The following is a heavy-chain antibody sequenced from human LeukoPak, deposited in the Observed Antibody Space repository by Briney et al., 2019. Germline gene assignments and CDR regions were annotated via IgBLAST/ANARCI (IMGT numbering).Heavy chain of an antibody. CDR1: GLTVSRNY. CDR2: IYSGGST. V-gene: IGHV3-66*01. D-gene: IGHD6-19*01. CDR3: ARGVYSSGYICHFFDY. Sequence: GGSLRLSCAASGLTVSRNYMNWVRQAPGKGLEWVSVIYSGGSTYYADSVKGRFTISRDNSKNTLYLQMNSLRAEDTAVYYCARGVYSSGYICHFFDYWGQGTLVTVSS. J-gene: IGHJ4*02.